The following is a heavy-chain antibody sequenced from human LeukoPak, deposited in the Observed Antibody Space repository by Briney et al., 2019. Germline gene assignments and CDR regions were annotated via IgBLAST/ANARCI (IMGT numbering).Heavy chain of an antibody. CDR2: IGTAGDT. D-gene: IGHD3-22*01. CDR3: ARARDLSGYYYYFDY. V-gene: IGHV3-13*01. Sequence: GGSLRLSCAASGFTFSSCDMHWVRQATGKGLEWVSAIGTAGDTYYPGSVKGRFTISRENAKNSLYLQMNSLRAGDTAVYYCARARDLSGYYYYFDYWGQGTLVTVSS. CDR1: GFTFSSCD. J-gene: IGHJ4*02.